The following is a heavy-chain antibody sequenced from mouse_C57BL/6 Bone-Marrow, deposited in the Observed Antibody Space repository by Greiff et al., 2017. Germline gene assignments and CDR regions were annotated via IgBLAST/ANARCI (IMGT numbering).Heavy chain of an antibody. CDR3: TTDYVWAMDY. D-gene: IGHD1-1*02. V-gene: IGHV14-4*01. CDR2: IDPENGDT. J-gene: IGHJ4*01. CDR1: GFNIKDDY. Sequence: VQLQQSGAELVRPGASVKLSCTASGFNIKDDYMHWVKQRPEQGLEWIGWIDPENGDTEYASKFQGKATITADTPSNTAYLQLSSLTSEDTAVYYCTTDYVWAMDYWGQGTSVTVSS.